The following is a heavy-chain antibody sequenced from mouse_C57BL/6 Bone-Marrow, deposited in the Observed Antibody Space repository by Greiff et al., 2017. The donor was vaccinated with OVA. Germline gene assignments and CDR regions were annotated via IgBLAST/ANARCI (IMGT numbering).Heavy chain of an antibody. CDR2: IDPSDSYT. CDR3: ARWGGYYPYYAMDY. V-gene: IGHV1-50*01. Sequence: QVQLKQPGAELVKPGASVKLSCKASGYTFTSYWMQWVKQRPGQGLEWIGEIDPSDSYTNYNQKFKGKATLTVDTSSSTAYMQLSSLTSEDSAVYYCARWGGYYPYYAMDYWGQGTSVTVSS. J-gene: IGHJ4*01. D-gene: IGHD2-3*01. CDR1: GYTFTSYW.